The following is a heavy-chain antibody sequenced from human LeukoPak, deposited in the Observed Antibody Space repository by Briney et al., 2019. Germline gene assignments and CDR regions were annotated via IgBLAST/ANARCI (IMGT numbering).Heavy chain of an antibody. CDR3: ARARITMVRGVRYYYYMDV. V-gene: IGHV4-39*07. J-gene: IGHJ6*03. D-gene: IGHD3-10*01. CDR2: IYYSGST. CDR1: GGSISSSSYY. Sequence: SETLSLTCTVSGGSISSSSYYWGWIRQPPGKGLEWIGSIYYSGSTYYNPSLKSRVTISVDTSKNQFSLKLSSVTAADTAVYYCARARITMVRGVRYYYYMDVWGKGTTVTISS.